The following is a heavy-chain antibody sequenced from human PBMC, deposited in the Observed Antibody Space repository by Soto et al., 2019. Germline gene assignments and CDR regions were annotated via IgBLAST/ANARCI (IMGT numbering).Heavy chain of an antibody. Sequence: SETLSLTCTVSGGSISSSSYYWGWIRQPPGKGLEWIGSIYYSGSTYYNPSLKSRVTISVDTSKNQFSLKLSSVTAADTAVYYCARPMSQVIVLVPAAMGQLSHWFDPWGQGILVTVSS. CDR3: ARPMSQVIVLVPAAMGQLSHWFDP. J-gene: IGHJ5*02. CDR2: IYYSGST. D-gene: IGHD2-2*01. V-gene: IGHV4-39*01. CDR1: GGSISSSSYY.